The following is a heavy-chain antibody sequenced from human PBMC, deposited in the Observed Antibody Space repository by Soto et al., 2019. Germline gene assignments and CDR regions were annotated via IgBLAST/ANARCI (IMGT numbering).Heavy chain of an antibody. V-gene: IGHV3-74*01. CDR2: IDSDGSST. J-gene: IGHJ6*02. Sequence: GGSLRLSCAASGFTFGSYWMNWVRQAPGKGLVWVSRIDSDGSSTTYADSVKGRFTTSRDNAKNTLYLQMSSLRVEDTAVYYCARERPYGMDVWGQGTTVTVSS. CDR1: GFTFGSYW. CDR3: ARERPYGMDV.